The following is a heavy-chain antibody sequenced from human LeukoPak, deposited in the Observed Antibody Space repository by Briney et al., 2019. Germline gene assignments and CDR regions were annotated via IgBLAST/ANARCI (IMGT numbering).Heavy chain of an antibody. V-gene: IGHV3-48*04. CDR2: ISTGSGTI. CDR3: AKDLIRTGGYSYGYLDY. CDR1: GFTFSSYS. J-gene: IGHJ4*02. D-gene: IGHD5-18*01. Sequence: PGGSLRLSCAASGFTFSSYSMNWVRQAPGKRLEWVSYISTGSGTISYADSVKGRFTISRDNAKNSLYLQKNSLRAEDTAVYYCAKDLIRTGGYSYGYLDYWGQGTLVTVSS.